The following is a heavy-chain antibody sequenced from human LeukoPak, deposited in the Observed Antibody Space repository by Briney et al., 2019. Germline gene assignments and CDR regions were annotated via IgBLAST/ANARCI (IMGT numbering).Heavy chain of an antibody. J-gene: IGHJ6*03. CDR2: MNPTSGDT. CDR1: GYTFTSYY. Sequence: GASVKVSCKASGYTFTSYYMLWVRQAPGQGLEWMGWMNPTSGDTGYAQKFQGRVTMTRSMSKNTAYMELSRLRSEDTAVYFCARVVMKAFYYYYMDVWGKGTTIIISS. D-gene: IGHD2-21*01. CDR3: ARVVMKAFYYYYMDV. V-gene: IGHV1-2*02.